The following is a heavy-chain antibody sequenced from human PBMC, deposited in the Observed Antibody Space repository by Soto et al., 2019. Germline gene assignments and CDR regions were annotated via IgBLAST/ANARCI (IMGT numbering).Heavy chain of an antibody. D-gene: IGHD3-22*01. CDR2: ILYGGSNQ. CDR1: GFTFSSYG. V-gene: IGHV3-30*18. Sequence: QARLVESGGGVVQPGRSLRLSCVASGFTFSSYGMQWVRQAPGKGLDWVAFILYGGSNQYYADSVKGRFTISRDDSKNMLYLQMNSLISEDTAVYYCAKLMYSFDSSGFSVDYWGQGTLATVSS. CDR3: AKLMYSFDSSGFSVDY. J-gene: IGHJ4*02.